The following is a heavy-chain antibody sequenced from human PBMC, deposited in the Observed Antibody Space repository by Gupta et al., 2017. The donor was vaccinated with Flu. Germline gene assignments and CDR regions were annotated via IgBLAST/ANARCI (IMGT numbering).Heavy chain of an antibody. J-gene: IGHJ4*02. Sequence: EVQVVESGGGLVQPGGSLRLSCEVSDFAFRVYEFSWVRLAPGKGLQWISFISSSAVTYYTDPVKGRFTISRDNAKNSVYLQMNNLRVEDTAIYYCARGHWDSWGQGTLVTVSS. V-gene: IGHV3-48*03. CDR1: DFAFRVYE. CDR3: ARGHWDS. CDR2: ISSSAVT.